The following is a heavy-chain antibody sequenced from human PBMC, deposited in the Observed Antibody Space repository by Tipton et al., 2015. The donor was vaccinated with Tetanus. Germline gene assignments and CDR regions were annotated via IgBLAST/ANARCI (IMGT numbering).Heavy chain of an antibody. Sequence: QLVQSGAEVKKPGASVKVSCKASGCTFTGYYIYCVRQAPGQGLEWMGWIDPNSGGTVYAQKLQGMVTMSRDTSISTAYMELGSLRSDDTAVYYCARNRGDYIYSGMNVWGPGTTVTVS. J-gene: IGHJ6*02. CDR1: GCTFTGYY. D-gene: IGHD3-22*01. CDR3: ARNRGDYIYSGMNV. CDR2: IDPNSGGT. V-gene: IGHV1-2*02.